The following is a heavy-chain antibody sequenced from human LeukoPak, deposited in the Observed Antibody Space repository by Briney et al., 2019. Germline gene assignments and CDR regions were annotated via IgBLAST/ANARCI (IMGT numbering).Heavy chain of an antibody. Sequence: GGSLRLSCAASGFTFSSYSMNWVRQAPGKGLEWVSYISSSSSTIYYADSVKGRFTISRDNSKNTLYLQMNSLRAEDTAVYYCNLHQLLWFDPWGQGTLVTVSS. V-gene: IGHV3-48*01. CDR2: ISSSSSTI. D-gene: IGHD2-2*01. CDR3: NLHQLLWFDP. J-gene: IGHJ5*02. CDR1: GFTFSSYS.